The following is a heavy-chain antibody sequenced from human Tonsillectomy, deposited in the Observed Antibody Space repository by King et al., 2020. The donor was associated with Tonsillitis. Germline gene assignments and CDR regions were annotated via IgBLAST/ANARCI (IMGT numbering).Heavy chain of an antibody. V-gene: IGHV1-18*01. CDR3: ARVRHYYDSRVEDY. Sequence: VQLVQSGAEVKKPGDSVNVSCKASGYTFTSYGINWVRQAPGQGLEWMGWTTAYNGHPNYAQKLQGRVTMTTDTSTSTAYMELRSLRSDDTAVYYCARVRHYYDSRVEDYWGQGSLVTVSS. J-gene: IGHJ4*02. CDR1: GYTFTSYG. D-gene: IGHD3-22*01. CDR2: TTAYNGHP.